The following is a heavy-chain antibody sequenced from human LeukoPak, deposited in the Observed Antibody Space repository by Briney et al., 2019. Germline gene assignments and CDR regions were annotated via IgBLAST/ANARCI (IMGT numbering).Heavy chain of an antibody. D-gene: IGHD6-19*01. CDR3: ARWAVAGTGSIDY. J-gene: IGHJ4*02. CDR2: INHSGST. V-gene: IGHV4-30-2*01. CDR1: GGSISSGGYY. Sequence: PSQTLSLTCTVSGGSISSGGYYWSWIRQPPGKGLEWIGEINHSGSTNYNPSLKSRVTISVDTSKNQFSLKLSSVTAADAAVYYCARWAVAGTGSIDYWGQGTLVTVSS.